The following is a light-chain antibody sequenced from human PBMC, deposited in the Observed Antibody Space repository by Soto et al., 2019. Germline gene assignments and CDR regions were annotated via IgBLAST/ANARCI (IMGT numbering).Light chain of an antibody. J-gene: IGKJ1*01. CDR3: QQYNSYWT. Sequence: VTQAPSSLPACVGEGETVTCRASPAIASFLAWYQQKPGTAPKLLIYGASTLQSGVPSRFRVSRSGTDYPLPIASLPPDDFATSSCQQYNSYWTFGQGTKVDIK. V-gene: IGKV1-9*01. CDR2: GAS. CDR1: PAIASF.